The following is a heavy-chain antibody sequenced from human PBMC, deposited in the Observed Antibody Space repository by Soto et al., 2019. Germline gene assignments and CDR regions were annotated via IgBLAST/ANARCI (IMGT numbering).Heavy chain of an antibody. J-gene: IGHJ4*02. Sequence: QVQLVESGGGVDQPGRSLRLSCAASGFTFSGYAMHWVRQAPGKGLEWVAVISYDGSNKYYADSVKGRFTISRDNSKNTLYLQMNSLRAEDTAVYYCARDFVIVGATRGSDWGQGTLVTVSS. D-gene: IGHD1-26*01. CDR1: GFTFSGYA. CDR2: ISYDGSNK. CDR3: ARDFVIVGATRGSD. V-gene: IGHV3-30-3*01.